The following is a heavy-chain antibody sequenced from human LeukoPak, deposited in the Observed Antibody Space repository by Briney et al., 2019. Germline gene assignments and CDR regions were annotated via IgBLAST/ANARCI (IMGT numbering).Heavy chain of an antibody. D-gene: IGHD3-22*01. V-gene: IGHV3-23*01. CDR1: GFTFSSYA. CDR2: ISGSGGST. J-gene: IGHJ4*02. CDR3: AKSRWGYDSSGSDY. Sequence: GGSLRLSCAASGFTFSSYAMSWVRQAPGKGLEWVSAISGSGGSTYYADSVKGRFTISRDNSKNTLYLQMNSLRAEDTAVYYCAKSRWGYDSSGSDYWGQGTLVTVSS.